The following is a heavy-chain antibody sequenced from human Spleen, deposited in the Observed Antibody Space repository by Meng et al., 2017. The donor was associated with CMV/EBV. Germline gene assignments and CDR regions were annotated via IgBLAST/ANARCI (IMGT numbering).Heavy chain of an antibody. CDR3: ARDQQLIPAEYFQH. D-gene: IGHD6-13*01. J-gene: IGHJ1*01. CDR2: ISAYNGNT. Sequence: VPLVQSGPQVRKPGASVKVSCRAAGYTFSNDGINWVRQAPGQGLEWMGWISAYNGNTIYAQKVQGRVTMTTDASTNTAYLELRSLRSDDTAVYYCARDQQLIPAEYFQHWGPGTLVTVSS. CDR1: GYTFSNDG. V-gene: IGHV1-18*01.